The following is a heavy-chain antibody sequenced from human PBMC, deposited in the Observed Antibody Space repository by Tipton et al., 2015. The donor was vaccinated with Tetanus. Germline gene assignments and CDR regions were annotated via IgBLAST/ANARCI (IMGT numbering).Heavy chain of an antibody. V-gene: IGHV4-39*02. CDR2: IYYSGST. CDR1: GGSISSSNYY. D-gene: IGHD5-24*01. J-gene: IGHJ4*01. CDR3: GRGTDAYKSGNY. Sequence: TLSLTCTVSGGSISSSNYYWGWIRQPPGKGLEWIGRIYYSGSTSYNPSLKSRVTISVDTSKNQFSLKLSSVTAADSALYFCGRGTDAYKSGNYWGQGTLVTVSS.